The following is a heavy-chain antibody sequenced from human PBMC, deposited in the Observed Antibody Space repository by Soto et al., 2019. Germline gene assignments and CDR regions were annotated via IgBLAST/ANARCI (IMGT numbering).Heavy chain of an antibody. V-gene: IGHV3-30*03. CDR1: GFTFSSYG. D-gene: IGHD4-17*01. CDR3: ATEEDYAPDY. CDR2: ISYDGSNK. Sequence: PGVSLRLSCAACGFTFSSYGMHWVRQAPGKGLEWVAVISYDGSNKYYADSVKGRFTIPRDNSKNTLYLQMNSLRAEDTAVYYCATEEDYAPDYWGQGTLVTVSS. J-gene: IGHJ4*02.